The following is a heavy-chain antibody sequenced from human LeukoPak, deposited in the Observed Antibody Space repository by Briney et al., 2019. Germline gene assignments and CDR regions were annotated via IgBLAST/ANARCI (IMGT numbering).Heavy chain of an antibody. J-gene: IGHJ4*02. V-gene: IGHV1-18*01. Sequence: ASVKVSCKSSGYTFTSYGISWVRQAPGQGLEWMGWISAYNGNTNYAQKLQGRVTMTTDTSTSTAYMELRSLRSDDTAVYYCARTYTARYYFDYWGQGTLVTVSS. D-gene: IGHD4-11*01. CDR3: ARTYTARYYFDY. CDR2: ISAYNGNT. CDR1: GYTFTSYG.